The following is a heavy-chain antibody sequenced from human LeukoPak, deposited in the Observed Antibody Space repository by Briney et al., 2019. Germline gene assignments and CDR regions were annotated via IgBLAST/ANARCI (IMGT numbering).Heavy chain of an antibody. V-gene: IGHV4-39*07. CDR3: ARELRFGYDSSGYLDY. D-gene: IGHD3-22*01. Sequence: SSETLSLTCTVSGGSISSSSYYWGWIRQPPGKGLEWIGSIYYSGSTYYNPSLKSRVTISVDTSKNQFSLKLSSVTAADTAVYYCARELRFGYDSSGYLDYWGQGTLVTVSS. CDR2: IYYSGST. J-gene: IGHJ4*02. CDR1: GGSISSSSYY.